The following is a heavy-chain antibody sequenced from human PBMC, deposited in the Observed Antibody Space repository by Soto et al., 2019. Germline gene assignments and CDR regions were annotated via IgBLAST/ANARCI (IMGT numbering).Heavy chain of an antibody. D-gene: IGHD3-3*01. CDR1: GDSVSSNSAA. CDR2: TYYRSKWYN. V-gene: IGHV6-1*01. J-gene: IGHJ4*02. CDR3: ARDLAHYDFWSGYYFPYYFDY. Sequence: PSRTLSLACAFSGDSVSSNSAAWNWIRQSPSRGLEWLGRTYYRSKWYNDYAVSVKSRITINPDTSKNQFSLQLNSVTPEDTAVYYCARDLAHYDFWSGYYFPYYFDYWGQGTLVTVSS.